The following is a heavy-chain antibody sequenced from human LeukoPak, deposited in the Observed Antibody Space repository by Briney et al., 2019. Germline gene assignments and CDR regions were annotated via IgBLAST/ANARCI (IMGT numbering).Heavy chain of an antibody. CDR3: ARPYYSNYYYYGMDV. CDR1: GFTFSSNG. Sequence: GRSLRLSCAASGFTFSSNGIHWVRQAPGKGLEWVGIIWYDGSNKYYADSVKGRFTISRDNSKNTLYLQMNSLRVEDTAVYYCARPYYSNYYYYGMDVWGQGTTVTVSS. CDR2: IWYDGSNK. V-gene: IGHV3-33*01. D-gene: IGHD4-11*01. J-gene: IGHJ6*02.